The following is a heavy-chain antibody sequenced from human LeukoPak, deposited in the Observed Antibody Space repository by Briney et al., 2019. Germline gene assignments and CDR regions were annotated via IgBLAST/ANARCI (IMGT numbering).Heavy chain of an antibody. CDR1: GGSISSYY. CDR3: ARGRSGFSYVHDAFDI. J-gene: IGHJ3*02. CDR2: IYYSGST. Sequence: SETLSLTCTVSGGSISSYYWSWIRQPPGKGLEWIGYIYYSGSTNYNPSLKSRVTISVDTSKNQFSLKLSSVTAADTAVYYCARGRSGFSYVHDAFDIWGQGTMVTVSS. V-gene: IGHV4-59*01. D-gene: IGHD5-18*01.